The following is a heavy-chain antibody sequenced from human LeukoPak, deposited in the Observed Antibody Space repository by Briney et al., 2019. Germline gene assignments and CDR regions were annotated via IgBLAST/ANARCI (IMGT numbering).Heavy chain of an antibody. J-gene: IGHJ4*02. CDR1: GGSISSYY. V-gene: IGHV4-59*01. Sequence: SETLSLTCTVSGGSISSYYWSWIRQPPGKGLEWIGYIYYSGSTNYSPSLKSRVTISVDTSKNQFSLKLSSVTAADTAVYYCASYSGYDYDYWGQGTLVTVSS. CDR3: ASYSGYDYDY. CDR2: IYYSGST. D-gene: IGHD5-12*01.